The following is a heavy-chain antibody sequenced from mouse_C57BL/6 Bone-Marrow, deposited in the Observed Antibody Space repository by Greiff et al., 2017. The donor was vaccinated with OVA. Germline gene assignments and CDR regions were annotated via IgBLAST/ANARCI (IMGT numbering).Heavy chain of an antibody. J-gene: IGHJ2*01. Sequence: VQLQQSGAELVRPGSSVKLSCKASGYTFTSYWMHWVKQRPIQGLEWIGNIDPSDSETHYNQKFKDKATLTVDKSSSTAYMQLSSLTSEDSAVYYCARTGYDFFFDYWGQGTTLTVSS. CDR1: GYTFTSYW. V-gene: IGHV1-52*01. CDR3: ARTGYDFFFDY. CDR2: IDPSDSET. D-gene: IGHD2-4*01.